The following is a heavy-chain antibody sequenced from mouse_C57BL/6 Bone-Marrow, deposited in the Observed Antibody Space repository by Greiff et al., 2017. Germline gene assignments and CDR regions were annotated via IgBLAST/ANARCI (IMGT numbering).Heavy chain of an antibody. V-gene: IGHV5-16*01. D-gene: IGHD4-1*01. CDR3: ARDEGLGRLFFDY. CDR2: INYDGSST. J-gene: IGHJ2*01. CDR1: GFTFSDYY. Sequence: EVKVVESEGGLVQPGSSMKLSCTASGFTFSDYYMAWVRQVPEKGLEWVANINYDGSSTYYLDSLKSRFIISRDNAKNILYLQMSSLKSEDTATYYCARDEGLGRLFFDYWGQGTTLTGSS.